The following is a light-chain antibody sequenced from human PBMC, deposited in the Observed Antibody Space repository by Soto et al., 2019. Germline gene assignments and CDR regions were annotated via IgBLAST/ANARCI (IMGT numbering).Light chain of an antibody. CDR3: QQRSDWPLT. V-gene: IGKV3-11*01. CDR1: QSVNTY. J-gene: IGKJ4*01. CDR2: GAS. Sequence: EIVLTQSPVTLSLSPGERATLSCRASQSVNTYLDWYQQIPGQAPRLLIYGASNRATGIPARFSGSGSGTDFTLTISSLEPEDFAVYYCQQRSDWPLTFGGGTKVEIK.